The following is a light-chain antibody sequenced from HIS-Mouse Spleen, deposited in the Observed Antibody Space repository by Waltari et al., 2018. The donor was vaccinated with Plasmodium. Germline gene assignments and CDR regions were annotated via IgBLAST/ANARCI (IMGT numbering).Light chain of an antibody. Sequence: EIVMTQSPASLSVSPGARATLSSRASQSVSSNFAWYQQKPGQAPRLLIYGASTRATGIPARFSGSGSGTEFTLTISSMQSEDFAVYYCQQYNNWPQTFGPGTKVDIK. V-gene: IGKV3-15*01. J-gene: IGKJ3*01. CDR1: QSVSSN. CDR2: GAS. CDR3: QQYNNWPQT.